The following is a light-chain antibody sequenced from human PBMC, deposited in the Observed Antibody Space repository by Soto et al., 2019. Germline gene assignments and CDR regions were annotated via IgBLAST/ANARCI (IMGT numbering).Light chain of an antibody. J-gene: IGLJ1*01. Sequence: QSVLTQPASLSGSPGQSITISCTGTSSDVGDYNYVSWYQQHPGKAPKLMIYEVNNRPSGVSNRFSGSKSGNTASLTISGLQAEDEADYYCSSYTSSLTLVFGTGTKVTVL. V-gene: IGLV2-14*01. CDR2: EVN. CDR1: SSDVGDYNY. CDR3: SSYTSSLTLV.